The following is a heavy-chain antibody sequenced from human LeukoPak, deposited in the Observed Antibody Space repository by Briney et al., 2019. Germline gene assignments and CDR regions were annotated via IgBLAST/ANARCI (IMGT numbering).Heavy chain of an antibody. Sequence: GGSLRLSCAASGFTFSSYAMSWVRQAPGKGLEWVSAISGSGGSTYYADSVKGRFTISRDNSKNTLYLQMNSLRAEDTAVYYCAKDPYSSSWYYYYGMDVWGQETTVTVSS. CDR3: AKDPYSSSWYYYYGMDV. CDR1: GFTFSSYA. D-gene: IGHD6-6*01. CDR2: ISGSGGST. J-gene: IGHJ6*02. V-gene: IGHV3-23*01.